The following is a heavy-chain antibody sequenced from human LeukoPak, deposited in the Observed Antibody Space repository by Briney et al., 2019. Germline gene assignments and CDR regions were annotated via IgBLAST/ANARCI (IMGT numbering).Heavy chain of an antibody. D-gene: IGHD3-3*01. CDR3: ARLAVFPL. J-gene: IGHJ4*02. Sequence: ASVKVSCKASGYTFIDYYIYWMRQAPGQGREWMGWINPTSCGTNYAQKFQGRVTMTRDTSISTAYMELSGLRSDDTAVYYCARLAVFPLWGQGTLVTVSS. CDR2: INPTSCGT. V-gene: IGHV1-2*02. CDR1: GYTFIDYY.